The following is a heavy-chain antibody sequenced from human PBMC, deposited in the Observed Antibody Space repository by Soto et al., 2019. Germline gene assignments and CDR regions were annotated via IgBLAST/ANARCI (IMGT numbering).Heavy chain of an antibody. CDR1: GGSFIGYY. D-gene: IGHD6-19*01. CDR2: INHSGVT. CDR3: ARFSGSYYYAMDV. Sequence: SETLSLTCAVYGGSFIGYYWSWIRHPPGKGLEWIGEINHSGVTNYKPSLKRRVTISVDTSKNQFSLQLKSVTAADTALYYCARFSGSYYYAMDVWGQGSTVTVSS. V-gene: IGHV4-34*01. J-gene: IGHJ6*02.